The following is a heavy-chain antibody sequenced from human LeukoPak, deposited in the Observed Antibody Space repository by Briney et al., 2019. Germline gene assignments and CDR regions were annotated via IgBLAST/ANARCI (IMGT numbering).Heavy chain of an antibody. Sequence: PGGSLRLSCAASGFSFSKYAMHWVRQAPGKGLEWVAVISFDETKKYYADSVKGRFTISRDNSNNTLFLQMNSLKTVDTAVYFCARMKVIKGASLDYWGQGSLVTVSS. J-gene: IGHJ4*02. V-gene: IGHV3-30-3*01. CDR2: ISFDETKK. D-gene: IGHD2/OR15-2a*01. CDR1: GFSFSKYA. CDR3: ARMKVIKGASLDY.